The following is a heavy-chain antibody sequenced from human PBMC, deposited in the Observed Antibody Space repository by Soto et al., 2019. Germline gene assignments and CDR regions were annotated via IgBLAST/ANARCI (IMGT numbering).Heavy chain of an antibody. D-gene: IGHD2-15*01. Sequence: VQLVESGGGLVQPGGSLRLSCAASGFTVSSKYMTWVRQAPGKGLEWVSLIQSGGTTYYADSVKGRFTISRDTSENTLHLQMDSLRVEDTAVYYCARDDVLCDGGRCYGIPLDVWGKETTVTVSS. CDR3: ARDDVLCDGGRCYGIPLDV. V-gene: IGHV3-66*01. CDR2: IQSGGTT. CDR1: GFTVSSKY. J-gene: IGHJ6*04.